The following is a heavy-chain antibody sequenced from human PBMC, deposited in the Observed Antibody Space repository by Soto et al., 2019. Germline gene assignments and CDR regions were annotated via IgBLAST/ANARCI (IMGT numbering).Heavy chain of an antibody. CDR3: ARVGITAVAGTTNWFDT. CDR1: GGTFSSYA. Sequence: SVKVSCKASGGTFSSYAISWVRQAPGQGLEWMGGIIPIFGTANYAQKFQGRVTITADESTSTAYMELSSLRSEDTAVYYCARVGITAVAGTTNWFDTWGQGTLVTVSS. CDR2: IIPIFGTA. J-gene: IGHJ5*02. D-gene: IGHD6-19*01. V-gene: IGHV1-69*13.